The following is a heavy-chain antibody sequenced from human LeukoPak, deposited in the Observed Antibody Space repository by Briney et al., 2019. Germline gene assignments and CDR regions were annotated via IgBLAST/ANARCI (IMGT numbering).Heavy chain of an antibody. Sequence: GASVKVSCTASGYTFTSYYMHWVRQAPGQGLEWMGIINPSGGSTSYAQKFQGRVTMTRDTSTSTVYMELSSLRSEDTAVYYCARDPQVTLGATNLFYFDYWGQGTLVTVSS. V-gene: IGHV1-46*01. CDR1: GYTFTSYY. CDR3: ARDPQVTLGATNLFYFDY. J-gene: IGHJ4*02. CDR2: INPSGGST. D-gene: IGHD1-26*01.